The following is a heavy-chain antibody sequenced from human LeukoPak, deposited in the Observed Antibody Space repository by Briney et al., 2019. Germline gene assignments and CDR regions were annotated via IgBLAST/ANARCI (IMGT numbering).Heavy chain of an antibody. V-gene: IGHV4-59*01. CDR2: TYYSGST. CDR3: ARGIDSSSSADY. D-gene: IGHD6-6*01. CDR1: GGSISSYC. Sequence: PSETLSLTCTVPGGSISSYCWSWIRQPPGKGLEWIGYTYYSGSTNYNPSLKSRVTISVDTSKNQFSLKLSSVTAADTAVYYCARGIDSSSSADYWGQGTLVTVSS. J-gene: IGHJ4*02.